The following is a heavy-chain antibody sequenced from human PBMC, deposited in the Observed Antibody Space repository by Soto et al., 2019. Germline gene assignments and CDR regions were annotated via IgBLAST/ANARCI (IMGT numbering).Heavy chain of an antibody. Sequence: QVQLVQSGAEVKKPGASVKVSCKASGYTFTSYDINWVRQATGQGLEWMGWMNPNSGNTGYAQKFQGRVTMTRNTAXNTAYMELSSLRSEDTAVYYCARGFNTAMVWGWFDPWGQGTLVTVSS. D-gene: IGHD5-18*01. V-gene: IGHV1-8*01. CDR1: GYTFTSYD. CDR2: MNPNSGNT. CDR3: ARGFNTAMVWGWFDP. J-gene: IGHJ5*02.